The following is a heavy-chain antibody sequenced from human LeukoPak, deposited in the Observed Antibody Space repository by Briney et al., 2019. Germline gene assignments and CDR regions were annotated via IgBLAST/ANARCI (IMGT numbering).Heavy chain of an antibody. CDR3: ARDLYSYGPFDY. D-gene: IGHD5-18*01. CDR2: ISFHGSNT. Sequence: GGSLRLSCAASGFTFTSYGMHWVRQAPGKGLEWVAAISFHGSNTYYADSVKGRFTISRHNTKNTLYLQINILRAEDTAVYYCARDLYSYGPFDYWGQGTLVTVSS. J-gene: IGHJ4*02. CDR1: GFTFTSYG. V-gene: IGHV3-30*19.